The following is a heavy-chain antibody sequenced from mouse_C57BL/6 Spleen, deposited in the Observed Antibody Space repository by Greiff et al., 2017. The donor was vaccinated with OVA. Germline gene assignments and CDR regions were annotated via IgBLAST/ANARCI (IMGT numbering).Heavy chain of an antibody. CDR1: GYNFNSYC. V-gene: IGHV1-72*01. CDR3: ARENMYAMDY. Sequence: QVQLQQPGAELVKPGASVKLSCKASGYNFNSYCMHWVKQRPERGLEWIGRIDPKGGGTKYDEKFKSKATMTADKPSSTAYLQLSSLTSEDSAVYYCARENMYAMDYWGQGTSVTVSA. J-gene: IGHJ4*01. CDR2: IDPKGGGT.